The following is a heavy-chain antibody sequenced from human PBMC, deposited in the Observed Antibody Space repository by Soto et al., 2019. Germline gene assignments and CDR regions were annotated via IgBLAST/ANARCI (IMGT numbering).Heavy chain of an antibody. V-gene: IGHV4-31*01. CDR3: ARSSTSANYFDY. CDR1: GGSISSGGYY. Sequence: QVQLQESGPGLVKPSQTLSLTCTVSGGSISSGGYYWSWIRQHPGKGLEWIGYIYYSGSTYYNPSLKSLATISVDTSKNQFSLKLSSVTAADTAVYYCARSSTSANYFDYWGQGTLVTVSS. J-gene: IGHJ4*02. D-gene: IGHD2-2*01. CDR2: IYYSGST.